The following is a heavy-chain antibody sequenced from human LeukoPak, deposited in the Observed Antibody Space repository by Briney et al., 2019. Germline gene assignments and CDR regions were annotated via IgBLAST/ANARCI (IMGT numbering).Heavy chain of an antibody. D-gene: IGHD3-3*01. V-gene: IGHV4-59*08. CDR1: GDSISSFY. CDR2: FYYSGST. Sequence: SETLSLTCSVSGDSISSFYSNWIRQPPGKGLESIWFFYYSGSTNYNPSLKSRVTISVDTSKNQFSLKLTSVTAADTAVYYCARQNYDEVNYHYYGLDVRGQGTTGTVSS. CDR3: ARQNYDEVNYHYYGLDV. J-gene: IGHJ6*02.